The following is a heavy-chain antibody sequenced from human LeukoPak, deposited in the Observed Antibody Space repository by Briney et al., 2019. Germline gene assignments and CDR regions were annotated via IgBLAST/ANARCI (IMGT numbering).Heavy chain of an antibody. Sequence: SETVSLTCTVSGGSISSSSYYWGWLRQPPGKGLEWIGSIYYSGSTYYNPSLKSRVTISVNTTKNQFSLKLSSVTAADTAVYYCARHQYYSNFDYWGQGTLVTVSS. CDR1: GGSISSSSYY. V-gene: IGHV4-39*01. CDR2: IYYSGST. D-gene: IGHD4-11*01. CDR3: ARHQYYSNFDY. J-gene: IGHJ4*02.